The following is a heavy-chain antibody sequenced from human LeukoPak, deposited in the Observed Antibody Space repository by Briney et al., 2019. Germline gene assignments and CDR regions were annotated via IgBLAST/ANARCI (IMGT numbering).Heavy chain of an antibody. CDR2: IYPGDSAA. V-gene: IGHV5-51*01. CDR1: GYTFTNYW. Sequence: GESLKISCRGSGYTFTNYWIGWVRQMPGKGLEWMGIIYPGDSAARYSPSFQGQVTISVDQSISTPYLQWSSLKASDTAIYYCARPGQRTDNAGWNHFDYWGQGTLVTVSS. CDR3: ARPGQRTDNAGWNHFDY. D-gene: IGHD1-1*01. J-gene: IGHJ4*02.